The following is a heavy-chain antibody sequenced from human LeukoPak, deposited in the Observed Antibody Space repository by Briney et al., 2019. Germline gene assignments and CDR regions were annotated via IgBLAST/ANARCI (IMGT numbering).Heavy chain of an antibody. CDR1: GYTFTSYY. Sequence: GASVKVSCKASGYTFTSYYMHWVRQAPGQGLEWMGIINPSGGSTSYAQKFQGRVTMTADTSTSTAYLELTSLTSGDTAVYYCARRGGDCSGTSCFWDYYYYYMDVWGKGTTVTVSS. D-gene: IGHD2-2*01. V-gene: IGHV1-46*01. CDR2: INPSGGST. J-gene: IGHJ6*03. CDR3: ARRGGDCSGTSCFWDYYYYYMDV.